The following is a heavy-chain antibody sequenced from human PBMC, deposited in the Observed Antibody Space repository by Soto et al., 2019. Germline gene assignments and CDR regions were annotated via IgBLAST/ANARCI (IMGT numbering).Heavy chain of an antibody. CDR3: ARVSGYYDSSGYSLDY. CDR1: GLTFSRYS. J-gene: IGHJ4*02. Sequence: GGSLRLSCAASGLTFSRYSMNWVRQAPGKGLEWVSYISSSISSSSSTYYADSVKGRFTISRDNAKNSLYLQMISLRAEDTAVYYCARVSGYYDSSGYSLDYWGQGTLVTVSS. D-gene: IGHD3-22*01. CDR2: ISSSISSSSST. V-gene: IGHV3-48*01.